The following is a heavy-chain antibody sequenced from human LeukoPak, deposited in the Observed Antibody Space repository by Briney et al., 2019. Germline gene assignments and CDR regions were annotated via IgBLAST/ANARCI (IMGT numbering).Heavy chain of an antibody. CDR3: ARDRPLPNPYYYYYMDV. CDR1: GYTFTSYY. J-gene: IGHJ6*03. D-gene: IGHD6-6*01. Sequence: GATVKVSCKASGYTFTSYYMHWVRQAPGRGLEWMGIINPSGGSTSYAQKFQGRVTMTRDTSTSTVYMELSSLRSEDTAVYYCARDRPLPNPYYYYYMDVWGKGTTVTVSS. V-gene: IGHV1-46*01. CDR2: INPSGGST.